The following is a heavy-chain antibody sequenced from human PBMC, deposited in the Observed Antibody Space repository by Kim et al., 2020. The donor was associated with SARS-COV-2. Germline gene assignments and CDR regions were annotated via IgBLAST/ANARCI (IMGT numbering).Heavy chain of an antibody. V-gene: IGHV3-30*07. J-gene: IGHJ4*02. CDR1: GFAFSDYA. CDR2: ISFNGAYQ. D-gene: IGHD3-16*01. CDR3: SSSGEYYDAPNGH. Sequence: GGSLRLSCAASGFAFSDYAMHWVRQAPGKGLEWVAIISFNGAYQNYADSVKGRFIISRENSRDTLYLQMNSLRGEDTSVYYCSSSGEYYDAPNGHGGQGTLVTVSS.